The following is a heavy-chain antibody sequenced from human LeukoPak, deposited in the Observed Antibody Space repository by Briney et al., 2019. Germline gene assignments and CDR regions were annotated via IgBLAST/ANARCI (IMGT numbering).Heavy chain of an antibody. CDR2: ISGSGGST. D-gene: IGHD3-22*01. J-gene: IGHJ4*02. V-gene: IGHV3-23*01. CDR3: ARGSTYYDSSGQVPFDY. CDR1: GFTFSSYA. Sequence: GGSLRLSCAASGFTFSSYAMSWVRQAPGKGLEWVSAISGSGGSTYYADSVKGRFTISRDNAKNSLYLQMNSLRAEGTAVYYCARGSTYYDSSGQVPFDYWGQGTLVTVSS.